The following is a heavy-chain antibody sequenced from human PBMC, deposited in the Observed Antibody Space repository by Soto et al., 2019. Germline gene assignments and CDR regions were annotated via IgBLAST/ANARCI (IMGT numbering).Heavy chain of an antibody. J-gene: IGHJ4*02. CDR2: ISGDGGTT. V-gene: IGHV3-43*01. D-gene: IGHD1-26*01. Sequence: GGSLRLSCAASGFKFDDYTMFWARQAPGKGLEWVPLISGDGGTTFYADSVKGRFTISRDKNKNTLYLQMNSMKTEDTAVYYCAEGDSGSYYVSIGYWGQGTLVTVSS. CDR1: GFKFDDYT. CDR3: AEGDSGSYYVSIGY.